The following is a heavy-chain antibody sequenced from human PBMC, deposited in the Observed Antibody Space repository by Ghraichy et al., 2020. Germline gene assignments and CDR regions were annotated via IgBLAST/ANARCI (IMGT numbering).Heavy chain of an antibody. D-gene: IGHD6-19*01. V-gene: IGHV4-34*01. CDR3: ARATSIPYSSGWKVGNFDY. Sequence: SETLSLTCAVYGGSFSGYYWSWIRQPPGKGLEWIGEINHSGSTNYNPSLKSRVTISVDTSKNQFSLKLSSVTAADTAVYYCARATSIPYSSGWKVGNFDYWGQGTLVTVSS. CDR1: GGSFSGYY. CDR2: INHSGST. J-gene: IGHJ4*02.